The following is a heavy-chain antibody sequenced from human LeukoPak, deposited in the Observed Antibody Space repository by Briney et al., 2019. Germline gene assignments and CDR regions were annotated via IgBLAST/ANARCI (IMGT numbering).Heavy chain of an antibody. CDR3: ANCGTGEYFQH. CDR2: ISDSGGRI. Sequence: GGSLRLSCAASGFTFNSYAMTWVRQAPGKGLEWVSLISDSGGRIYYADSVKGRFTISRDNSKNTLYLQMNSLRAEDTAVYYCANCGTGEYFQHWGQGTLVTVSS. J-gene: IGHJ1*01. V-gene: IGHV3-23*01. D-gene: IGHD1-1*01. CDR1: GFTFNSYA.